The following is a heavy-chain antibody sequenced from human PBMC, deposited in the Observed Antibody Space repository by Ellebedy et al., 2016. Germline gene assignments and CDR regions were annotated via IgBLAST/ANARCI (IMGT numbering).Heavy chain of an antibody. V-gene: IGHV4-34*01. J-gene: IGHJ6*02. CDR2: IYYSGST. D-gene: IGHD3-10*01. CDR3: AILQGFGELLPNYYGMDV. CDR1: GGSFSGYY. Sequence: GSLRLXXAVYGGSFSGYYWSWIRQPPGKGLEWIGYIYYSGSTYYNPSLKSRVTISVDTSKNQFSLKLSSVTAADTAVYYCAILQGFGELLPNYYGMDVWGQGTTVTVSS.